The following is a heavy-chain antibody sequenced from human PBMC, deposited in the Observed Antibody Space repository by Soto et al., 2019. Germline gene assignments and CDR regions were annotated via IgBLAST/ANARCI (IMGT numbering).Heavy chain of an antibody. D-gene: IGHD3-16*01. CDR1: GYRFTTYG. Sequence: GASVKVSCKVSGYRFTTYGINWVRQAPGQGLERVGWFNPDNQNTNYAQKFQHRVSLTTDSSTNTAYMELRDLRPDDTAVYYCARVRFGDTFDFWVHVSLVTVSP. J-gene: IGHJ4*01. CDR3: ARVRFGDTFDF. V-gene: IGHV1-18*01. CDR2: FNPDNQNT.